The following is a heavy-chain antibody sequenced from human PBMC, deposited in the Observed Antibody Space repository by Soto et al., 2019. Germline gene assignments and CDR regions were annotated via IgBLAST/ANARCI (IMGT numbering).Heavy chain of an antibody. V-gene: IGHV4-34*01. CDR2: INQSGST. CDR1: GGSFSGYY. CDR3: ARAPAVVVIANAFEI. Sequence: QVQLQQWGAGLLKPSETLSLTCAVYGGSFSGYYWSWIRQPPGKGLEWIGEINQSGSTNYNPSLKSRVTISVDTSKKQFSLKMSSVTAADTAVYYCARAPAVVVIANAFEIWGQGTMVTVSS. D-gene: IGHD3-22*01. J-gene: IGHJ3*02.